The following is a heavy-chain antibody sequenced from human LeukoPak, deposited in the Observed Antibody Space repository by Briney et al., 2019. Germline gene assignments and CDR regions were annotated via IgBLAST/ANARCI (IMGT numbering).Heavy chain of an antibody. V-gene: IGHV4-39*07. J-gene: IGHJ4*02. CDR3: AREGTYSSGFFGY. Sequence: ETLSLTCTVSGRSISSSSYYWGWIRQPPGKGLEWIGSIYYSGSTYYNPSLKSRVTISVDTSKNQFSLKLSSVTAADTAVYYCAREGTYSSGFFGYWGQGTLVTLSS. CDR1: GRSISSSSYY. D-gene: IGHD6-19*01. CDR2: IYYSGST.